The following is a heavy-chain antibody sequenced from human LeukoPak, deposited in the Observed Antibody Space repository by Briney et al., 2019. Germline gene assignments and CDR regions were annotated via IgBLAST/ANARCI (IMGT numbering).Heavy chain of an antibody. CDR2: IYYSGST. V-gene: IGHV4-59*01. J-gene: IGHJ4*02. CDR1: GGSISSYY. CDR3: ARAAVDTAMVWGYYFDY. D-gene: IGHD5-18*01. Sequence: SETLSLTCTVSGGSISSYYWSWIRQPPGKGLEWIGYIYYSGSTNYNPSLKSRVTISVDTFKNQFSLKLSSVTAADTAVYYCARAAVDTAMVWGYYFDYWGQGTLVTVSS.